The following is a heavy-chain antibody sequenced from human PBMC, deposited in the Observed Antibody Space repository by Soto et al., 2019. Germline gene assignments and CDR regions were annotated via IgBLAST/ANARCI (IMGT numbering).Heavy chain of an antibody. CDR2: IYYSGTT. Sequence: QVQLQESGPGLVKPSETLSLTCTVSGGSISSYYWSWIRQPPGKGLEWIGYIYYSGTTNYNPSLKSRVPMSVDTSKNQFSLKLSSVTAADTAVYYCARHLGYDSSGYYRNWFDPWGQGTLVTVSS. V-gene: IGHV4-59*08. D-gene: IGHD3-22*01. CDR1: GGSISSYY. CDR3: ARHLGYDSSGYYRNWFDP. J-gene: IGHJ5*02.